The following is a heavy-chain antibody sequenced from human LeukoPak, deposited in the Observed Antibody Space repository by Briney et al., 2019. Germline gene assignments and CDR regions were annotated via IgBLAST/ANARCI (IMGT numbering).Heavy chain of an antibody. D-gene: IGHD3-10*01. Sequence: SETLSLTCAVYGGSFSGYYWSWIRQPPGKGLEWIGEINHSGSTNYNPSLKSRVTISVDTSKNQFSLKLSSVTAVDTAVYYCARGPYGSGTLRSRNWFDPWGQGTLVTVSS. J-gene: IGHJ5*02. CDR2: INHSGST. CDR1: GGSFSGYY. CDR3: ARGPYGSGTLRSRNWFDP. V-gene: IGHV4-34*01.